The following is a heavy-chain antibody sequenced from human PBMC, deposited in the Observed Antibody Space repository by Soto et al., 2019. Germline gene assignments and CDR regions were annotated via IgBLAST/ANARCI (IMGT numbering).Heavy chain of an antibody. D-gene: IGHD1-26*01. CDR3: ATYLSGSFRGAFDI. CDR1: GYSISSGYY. J-gene: IGHJ3*02. CDR2: IYHSGST. Sequence: TSETLSLTCAVSGYSISSGYYWGWIRQPPGKGLEWIGSIYHSGSTYYNPSPKSRVTISVDTSKNQFSLKLSSVTAADTAVYYCATYLSGSFRGAFDIWGQGTMVTVSS. V-gene: IGHV4-38-2*01.